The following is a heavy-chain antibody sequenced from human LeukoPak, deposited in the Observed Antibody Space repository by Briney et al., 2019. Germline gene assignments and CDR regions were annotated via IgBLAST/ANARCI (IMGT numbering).Heavy chain of an antibody. V-gene: IGHV3-7*01. CDR2: IKQDESEK. Sequence: PLGGSLRLSCAASGFTFSSSWMSWVRQAPGKGLEWVANIKQDESEKYYVDSVKGRFTISRDNAKNSLYLQMNSLRAEDTAVYYCARDSTSSGWYRGLDYWGQGTLVTVSS. D-gene: IGHD6-19*01. CDR1: GFTFSSSW. CDR3: ARDSTSSGWYRGLDY. J-gene: IGHJ4*02.